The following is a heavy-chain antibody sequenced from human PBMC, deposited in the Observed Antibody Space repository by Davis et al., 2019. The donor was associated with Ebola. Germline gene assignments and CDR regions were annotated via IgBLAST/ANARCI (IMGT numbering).Heavy chain of an antibody. J-gene: IGHJ5*02. CDR3: ARVDSSGWYNWFDP. D-gene: IGHD6-19*01. V-gene: IGHV1-3*01. CDR1: GYSFTSYV. Sequence: ASVMVSCKASGYSFTSYVIHWVRQAPGQRLEWMGWINAGNGNTKYSQQFQGRVTLTRDRSASTAHMELSSLRSEDTAVYYCARVDSSGWYNWFDPWVQGTLVTVSS. CDR2: INAGNGNT.